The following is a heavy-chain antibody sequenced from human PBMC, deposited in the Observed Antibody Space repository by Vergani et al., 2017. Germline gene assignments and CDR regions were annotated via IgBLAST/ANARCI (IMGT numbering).Heavy chain of an antibody. D-gene: IGHD5-12*01. CDR2: SSGSGGST. Sequence: EVQLLESGGDLVQPGGSLRLSCAASGFTFNHYAMNWVRQAPGKGLEWVSGSSGSGGSTYYAGSVKGRFTISRDSSKNTLYLQMNSLSAGDTAVYYCAKANPRNSGYDYLYDYHARDVWGQGTTVTVSS. J-gene: IGHJ6*02. CDR1: GFTFNHYA. V-gene: IGHV3-23*01. CDR3: AKANPRNSGYDYLYDYHARDV.